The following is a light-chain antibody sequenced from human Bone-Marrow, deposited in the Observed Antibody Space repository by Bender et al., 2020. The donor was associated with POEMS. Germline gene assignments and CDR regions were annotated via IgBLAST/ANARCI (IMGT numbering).Light chain of an antibody. CDR1: TSNIGAGYD. CDR3: AAWDDSLSGWV. CDR2: GNT. J-gene: IGLJ3*02. Sequence: QSVLTQPPSASGTPGQSVIISCTGSTSNIGAGYDVQWYRHLPGTAPKLLIYGNTYRPSGVPDRLSGSQSGTSASLAITGLQAEDEADYYCAAWDDSLSGWVFGGGTKLTVL. V-gene: IGLV1-40*01.